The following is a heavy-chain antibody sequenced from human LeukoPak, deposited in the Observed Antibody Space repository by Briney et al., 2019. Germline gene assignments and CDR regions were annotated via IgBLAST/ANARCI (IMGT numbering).Heavy chain of an antibody. CDR3: ARGGSGFWSGYLPIDY. J-gene: IGHJ4*02. D-gene: IGHD3-3*01. CDR2: INHSGST. CDR1: GGSFRGYY. Sequence: SETLSLTCAVYGGSFRGYYWSWIAQPPGKGLEWIGEINHSGSTNYNPSLKSRVTISVDTSKNQFSLKLSSVTAADTAVYYCARGGSGFWSGYLPIDYWGPGTLVTVSS. V-gene: IGHV4-34*01.